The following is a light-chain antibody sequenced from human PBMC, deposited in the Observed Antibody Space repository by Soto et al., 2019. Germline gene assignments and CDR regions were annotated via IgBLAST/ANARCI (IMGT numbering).Light chain of an antibody. J-gene: IGKJ4*01. Sequence: DIPMTQSPSSLSASVGDRVTITCRASQSISSYLNWYQQKPGKAPKLLIYAAPRLQSGVPSRFSGTESRNDFTLTISSLQSEYIATYYRQRSNRTPLTFGGGTQVEIK. CDR3: QRSNRTPLT. CDR1: QSISSY. CDR2: AAP. V-gene: IGKV1-39*01.